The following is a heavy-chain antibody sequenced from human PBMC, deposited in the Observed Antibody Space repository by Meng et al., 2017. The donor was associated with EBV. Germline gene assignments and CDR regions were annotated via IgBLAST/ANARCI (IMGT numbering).Heavy chain of an antibody. CDR1: GGSISSSNW. V-gene: IGHV4-4*02. Sequence: QEQLKEPGPGLVKRSGTLSLTFAVSGGSISSSNWWSWVSQPPGKWLEWIGEIYHSGSTNYNPSLKSRVTISVDKSKNQFSLKLSSVTAADTAVYYCVGTRTGTPDYWGQGTLVTVSS. D-gene: IGHD1-1*01. CDR2: IYHSGST. CDR3: VGTRTGTPDY. J-gene: IGHJ4*02.